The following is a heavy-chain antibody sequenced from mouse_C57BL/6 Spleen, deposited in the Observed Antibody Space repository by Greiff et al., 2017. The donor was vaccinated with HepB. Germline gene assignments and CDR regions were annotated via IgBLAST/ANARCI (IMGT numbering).Heavy chain of an antibody. Sequence: VQLQESGAELVRPGASVTLSCKASGYTFTDYEMHWVKQTPVHGLEWIGAIDPETGGTAYNQKFKGKAILTADKSSSTAYMKLRSLTSEDSAVDYCTRSADYYGSSYAWFAYWGQGTLVTVSA. CDR2: IDPETGGT. D-gene: IGHD1-1*01. V-gene: IGHV1-15*01. CDR1: GYTFTDYE. J-gene: IGHJ3*01. CDR3: TRSADYYGSSYAWFAY.